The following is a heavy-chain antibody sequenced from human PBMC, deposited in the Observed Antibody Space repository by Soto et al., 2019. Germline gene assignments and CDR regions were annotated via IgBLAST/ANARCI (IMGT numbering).Heavy chain of an antibody. Sequence: QPGGSLRLSCTPSGFTFPNFAMSWVRQAPGKGLEWVSAITGSGSSTYYADSVKGRFTISRDNSKNTLYLQMNSLRAEDTAVYYCARAYGGNPALFDPWGQGTLVTVSS. CDR1: GFTFPNFA. CDR2: ITGSGSST. CDR3: ARAYGGNPALFDP. V-gene: IGHV3-23*01. D-gene: IGHD4-17*01. J-gene: IGHJ5*02.